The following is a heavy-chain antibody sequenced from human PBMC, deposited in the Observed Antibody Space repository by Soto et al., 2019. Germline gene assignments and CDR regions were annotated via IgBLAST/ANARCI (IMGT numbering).Heavy chain of an antibody. V-gene: IGHV4-61*01. CDR1: GGSVSSGSYY. J-gene: IGHJ5*02. D-gene: IGHD2-2*02. CDR2: IYYSGST. CDR3: ASNYCSSTSCYNVDWFDP. Sequence: SETLSLTCTVSGGSVSSGSYYWSWIRQPPGKGLEWIGYIYYSGSTNYNPSLKSRVTISVDTSKNQFSLKLSSVTAADTAVYYCASNYCSSTSCYNVDWFDPWGQGTLVTV.